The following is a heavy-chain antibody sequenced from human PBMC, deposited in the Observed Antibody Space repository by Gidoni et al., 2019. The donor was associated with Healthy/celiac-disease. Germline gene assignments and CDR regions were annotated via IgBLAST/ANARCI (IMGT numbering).Heavy chain of an antibody. Sequence: EVQLLESGGGLVQPGGSLRLSCAASGFTFSSYAMSWVRQAPGTGLEWVPAISGSGGSTYYADSVKGRFTISRDNSKNTLYLQMNSLRAEDTAVYYCAKDSSSGWWRYYFDYWGQGTLVTVSS. D-gene: IGHD6-19*01. CDR1: GFTFSSYA. CDR3: AKDSSSGWWRYYFDY. CDR2: ISGSGGST. J-gene: IGHJ4*02. V-gene: IGHV3-23*01.